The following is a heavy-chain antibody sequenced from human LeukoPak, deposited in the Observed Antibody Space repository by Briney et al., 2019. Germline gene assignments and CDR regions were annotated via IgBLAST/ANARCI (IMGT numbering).Heavy chain of an antibody. Sequence: PGGSLRLSCAASGFTFDDYGMSWVRQAPGKGLEWVSGINWNGDNTAYADSVKGRIIVSGDNAKNSLYLQMHSLRVEDTALYYCARNFDFSSFDIWGRGTMVTVSS. V-gene: IGHV3-20*04. J-gene: IGHJ3*02. CDR2: INWNGDNT. CDR1: GFTFDDYG. D-gene: IGHD3-3*01. CDR3: ARNFDFSSFDI.